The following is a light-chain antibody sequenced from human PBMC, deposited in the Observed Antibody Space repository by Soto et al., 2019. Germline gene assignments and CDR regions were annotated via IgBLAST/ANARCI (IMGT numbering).Light chain of an antibody. CDR3: LLYYGGAQVL. V-gene: IGLV7-43*01. Sequence: QSVVTQEPSLTVSPGGTVTLTCASSAGAVTIAYYTNWLQQKPGQAPRPLIYSTSEKHSWTPARFSGSLLGGKAALTLSAAPPEDEAASYCLLYYGGAQVLFGGGTKLTVL. CDR2: STS. J-gene: IGLJ2*01. CDR1: AGAVTIAYY.